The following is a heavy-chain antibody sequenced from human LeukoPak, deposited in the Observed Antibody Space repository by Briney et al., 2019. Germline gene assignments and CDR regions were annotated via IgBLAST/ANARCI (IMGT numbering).Heavy chain of an antibody. Sequence: GGSLRLACAASGFTFSSYEMNWVRQAPGKGLEWVSSISSSSSYIYYADSVKGRFTISTDNAKNSLYLQMNSLRAEDTAVYYCARDALIPYCSSTSCWGGYYYYMDVWGKGTTVTVSS. CDR3: ARDALIPYCSSTSCWGGYYYYMDV. J-gene: IGHJ6*03. V-gene: IGHV3-21*01. CDR2: ISSSSSYI. D-gene: IGHD2-2*01. CDR1: GFTFSSYE.